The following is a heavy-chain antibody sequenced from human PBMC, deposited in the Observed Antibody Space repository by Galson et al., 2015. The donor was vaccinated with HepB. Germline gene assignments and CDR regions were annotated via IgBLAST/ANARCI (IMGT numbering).Heavy chain of an antibody. Sequence: SVKVSCKASGYTFSSYSITWVRQAPGQGLEWMGWISAYNRDTNYAQKFQGRVTMTTDTSTSTAYMELRSLRSDDTAVYFCARGALVVVVGATQNNWFDPWGQG. CDR3: ARGALVVVVGATQNNWFDP. D-gene: IGHD2-15*01. CDR1: GYTFSSYS. CDR2: ISAYNRDT. J-gene: IGHJ5*02. V-gene: IGHV1-18*01.